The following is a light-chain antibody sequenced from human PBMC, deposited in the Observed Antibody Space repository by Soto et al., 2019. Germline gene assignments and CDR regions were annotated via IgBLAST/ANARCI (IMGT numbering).Light chain of an antibody. V-gene: IGKV3-20*01. J-gene: IGKJ2*01. Sequence: IVLTQSPGTLSLSPGERATLSCRASQSVRSSYLAWYQQKPGQAPRLLIYGASSRATGIPDRFSGSGSGTDFTLTISRLEPEGFAVYYCHQYGSLYTFGQGTKLEIK. CDR1: QSVRSSY. CDR3: HQYGSLYT. CDR2: GAS.